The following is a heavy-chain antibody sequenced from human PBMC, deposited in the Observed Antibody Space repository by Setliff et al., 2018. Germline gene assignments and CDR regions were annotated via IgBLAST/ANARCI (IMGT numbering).Heavy chain of an antibody. Sequence: GASVKVSCQASGYTLSNSILSWVRQAPGQGLEWVGWISAYNGKTYFAQKFQDRITLTTDTSTNTGYLELRGLRSDDTAVYYCLRLVRYCTKIACQATSGDEVWGPGTLVTVSS. D-gene: IGHD2-8*01. CDR2: ISAYNGKT. J-gene: IGHJ4*02. CDR3: LRLVRYCTKIACQATSGDEV. CDR1: GYTLSNSI. V-gene: IGHV1-18*01.